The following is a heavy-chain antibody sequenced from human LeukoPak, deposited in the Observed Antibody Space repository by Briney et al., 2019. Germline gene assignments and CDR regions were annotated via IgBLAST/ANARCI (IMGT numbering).Heavy chain of an antibody. Sequence: GGSLRLSCTASGFTFSSYAMSWVRQAPGKGLEWVSAISGSGGSTYYADSVKGRFTISRDNSKNTLYLQMNSLRAEDTAVYYCAKVSGRWELRCWGQGTLVTVSS. D-gene: IGHD1-26*01. J-gene: IGHJ4*02. CDR1: GFTFSSYA. CDR3: AKVSGRWELRC. V-gene: IGHV3-23*01. CDR2: ISGSGGST.